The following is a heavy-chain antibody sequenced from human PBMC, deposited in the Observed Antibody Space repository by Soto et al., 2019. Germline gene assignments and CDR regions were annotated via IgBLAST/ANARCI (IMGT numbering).Heavy chain of an antibody. Sequence: GASVKVSCKASGGTFSSYTISRVRQAPGQGLEWMGRIIPILGIANYAQKFQGRVTITADKSTSTAYMELSSLRSEDTAVYYWATFGSYCSSTSCYEGWFDPWGQGTLVTVSS. D-gene: IGHD2-2*01. CDR1: GGTFSSYT. J-gene: IGHJ5*02. CDR3: ATFGSYCSSTSCYEGWFDP. CDR2: IIPILGIA. V-gene: IGHV1-69*02.